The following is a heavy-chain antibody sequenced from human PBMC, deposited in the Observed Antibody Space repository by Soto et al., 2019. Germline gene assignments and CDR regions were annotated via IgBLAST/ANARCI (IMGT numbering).Heavy chain of an antibody. Sequence: SETLSLTCSVSGGTISSSYWSWIRQPPGRGLEWIGYIYYSGSTNYNPSLKSRVTISVDTSKNQFSLKLSSVTAADTAVYYCARVGYCGGDCSFPDYWGQGTLVTVSS. CDR2: IYYSGST. CDR3: ARVGYCGGDCSFPDY. CDR1: GGTISSSY. D-gene: IGHD2-21*02. J-gene: IGHJ4*02. V-gene: IGHV4-59*01.